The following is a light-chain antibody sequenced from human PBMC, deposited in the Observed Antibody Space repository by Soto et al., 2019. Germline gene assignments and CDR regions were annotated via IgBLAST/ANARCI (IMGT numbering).Light chain of an antibody. Sequence: QPVLTQPRSVSGSPGQSVTISCTETSSDFGGYNYVSWYQQHPGKAPKLIIYDVSDRPSGVPDRFSGSKSGNAASLTISGLQPEDEADYYCCSYVASNTFKFGGGTKLTVL. J-gene: IGLJ2*01. CDR3: CSYVASNTFK. CDR2: DVS. CDR1: SSDFGGYNY. V-gene: IGLV2-11*01.